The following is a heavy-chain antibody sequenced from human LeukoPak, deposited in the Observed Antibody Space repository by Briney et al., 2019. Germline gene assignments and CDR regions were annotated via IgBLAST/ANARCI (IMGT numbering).Heavy chain of an antibody. J-gene: IGHJ4*02. CDR1: GFTFGDYA. D-gene: IGHD2-21*02. CDR2: IRSKAYGGTT. Sequence: GGSLRLSCTASGFTFGDYAMSWVRQAPGKGLEWVGFIRSKAYGGTTEYAASVKGRFTISRDDSKSIAYLQMNSLKIEDTAVYYCTRVAYCGGDCYSGYYFDYWGQGTLVTVSS. CDR3: TRVAYCGGDCYSGYYFDY. V-gene: IGHV3-49*04.